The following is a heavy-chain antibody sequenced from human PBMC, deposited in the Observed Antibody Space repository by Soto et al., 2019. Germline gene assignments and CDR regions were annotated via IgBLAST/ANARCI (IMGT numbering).Heavy chain of an antibody. D-gene: IGHD3-10*01. CDR1: SASISSSSYT. CDR3: ARASVQYGSGTYEGGYYYFDY. V-gene: IGHV4-39*07. CDR2: IYYSGST. J-gene: IGHJ4*02. Sequence: SETLSLTCTVSSASISSSSYTWGWIRQPPGKGLEWIGSIYYSGSTYYNPSLKSRVTISVGTSNNQFSLELSSVTAADTAVYYCARASVQYGSGTYEGGYYYFDYWGQGTLVTVSS.